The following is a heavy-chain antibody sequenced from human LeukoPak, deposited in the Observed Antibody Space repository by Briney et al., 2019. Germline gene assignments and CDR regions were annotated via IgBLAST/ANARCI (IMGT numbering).Heavy chain of an antibody. CDR3: ASGFWSGYYTGAY. CDR1: GYTFTDYF. V-gene: IGHV1-2*02. Sequence: ASVKVSCKASGYTFTDYFMNWVRQAPGQGLEWMGWINPKSGGTVYAQKFQGRVTMTRDTSISTAYMELNRLRSDDTAVYYCASGFWSGYYTGAYWGQGTLVTVSS. CDR2: INPKSGGT. D-gene: IGHD3-3*01. J-gene: IGHJ4*02.